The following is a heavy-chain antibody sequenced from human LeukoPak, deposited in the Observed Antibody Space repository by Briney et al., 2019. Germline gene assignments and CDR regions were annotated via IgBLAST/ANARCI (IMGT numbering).Heavy chain of an antibody. D-gene: IGHD4-23*01. V-gene: IGHV3-66*01. CDR2: IYSGGRT. Sequence: GGSLRLSCAASGFTVSTNYMSWVRQAPGKGLEWVSIIYSGGRTHYADSVKGRFTISTDNSKNTLYLQMNSLRAEDTAVYYRAREPYGGNSWWGQGTLVTVSS. CDR3: AREPYGGNSW. J-gene: IGHJ4*02. CDR1: GFTVSTNY.